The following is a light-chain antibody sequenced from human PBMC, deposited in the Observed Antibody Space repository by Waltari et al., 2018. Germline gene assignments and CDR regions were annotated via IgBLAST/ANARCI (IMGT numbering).Light chain of an antibody. V-gene: IGKV1-NL1*01. J-gene: IGKJ1*01. Sequence: DIQMTQSPSSLSASIGDTVSITCQASQGIGDNLNWYQQKPGEAPKLLIYGASRLESGISSRFSGRGSGADFTLIISRLQPQDFATHHCQQGYTYPWTFGQGTKVAIK. CDR1: QGIGDN. CDR2: GAS. CDR3: QQGYTYPWT.